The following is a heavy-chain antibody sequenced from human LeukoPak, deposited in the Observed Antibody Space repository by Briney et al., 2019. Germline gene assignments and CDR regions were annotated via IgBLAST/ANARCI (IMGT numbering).Heavy chain of an antibody. V-gene: IGHV3-23*01. CDR2: ISGSGGST. CDR1: GFTFSSYA. Sequence: EGSLRLSCAASGFTFSSYAMSWVRQAPGKGLEWVSAISGSGGSTYYADSVKGRFTISRDNSKNTLYLQMNSLRAEDTAVYYCAKDYYDSSGYYYWFDYWGQGALVTVSS. D-gene: IGHD3-22*01. CDR3: AKDYYDSSGYYYWFDY. J-gene: IGHJ4*02.